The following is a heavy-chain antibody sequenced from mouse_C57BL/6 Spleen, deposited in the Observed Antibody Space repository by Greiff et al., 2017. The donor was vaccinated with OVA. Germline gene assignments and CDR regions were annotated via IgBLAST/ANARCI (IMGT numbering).Heavy chain of an antibody. V-gene: IGHV1-15*01. J-gene: IGHJ1*03. CDR1: GYTFTDYE. CDR2: IDPETGGT. Sequence: VQLQQSGAELVRPGASVTLSCKASGYTFTDYEMHWVKQTPVHGLEWIGAIDPETGGTAYNQKFQGKAILTADKSSSTAYMELRSLTSEDSAVYYCTRRVLPGYFDVWGTGTTVTVAS. CDR3: TRRVLPGYFDV.